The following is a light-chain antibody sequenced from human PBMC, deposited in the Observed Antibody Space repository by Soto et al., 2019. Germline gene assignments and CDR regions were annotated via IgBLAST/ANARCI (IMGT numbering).Light chain of an antibody. CDR3: QQLNSYPP. CDR2: AAS. J-gene: IGKJ3*01. CDR1: QGISSY. V-gene: IGKV1-9*01. Sequence: IPLTQSPSSLSASVGDRVTITCRASQGISSYLAWYQQKPGKAPKLLIYAASTLQSGVPSRFRGSGSGTDFTLTISSLQPEYFATYFCQQLNSYPPFGPGTKVDIK.